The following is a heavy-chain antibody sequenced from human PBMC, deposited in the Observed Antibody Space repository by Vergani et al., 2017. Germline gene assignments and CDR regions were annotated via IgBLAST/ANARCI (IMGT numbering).Heavy chain of an antibody. CDR2: INHSGST. CDR3: ARAEDIVVVPAATGAFDI. J-gene: IGHJ3*02. CDR1: GGSFSGYY. Sequence: QVQLQQWGAGLLKPSETLSLTCAVYGGSFSGYYWSWIRQPPGKGLEWIGEINHSGSTNYNPSLKSRVTISVDTSKNQFSLKLSSVTAADTAVYYCARAEDIVVVPAATGAFDIWGQGTMVTVSS. V-gene: IGHV4-34*01. D-gene: IGHD2-2*01.